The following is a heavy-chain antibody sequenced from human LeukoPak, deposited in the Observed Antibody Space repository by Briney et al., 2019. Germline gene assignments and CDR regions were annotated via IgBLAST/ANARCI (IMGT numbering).Heavy chain of an antibody. CDR1: GYTFTSYD. Sequence: SVKVSCKASGYTFTSYDINWVRQATGQRLEWMGWMNPNSGNTGYAQKFQGRVTITRNTSISTAYMELSSLRSEDTAVYYCARGGSYWRDAFDIWGQGTIVTVSS. J-gene: IGHJ3*02. V-gene: IGHV1-8*03. CDR3: ARGGSYWRDAFDI. CDR2: MNPNSGNT. D-gene: IGHD1-26*01.